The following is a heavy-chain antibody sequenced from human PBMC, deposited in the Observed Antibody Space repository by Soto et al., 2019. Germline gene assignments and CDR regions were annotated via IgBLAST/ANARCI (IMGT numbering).Heavy chain of an antibody. V-gene: IGHV3-23*01. J-gene: IGHJ6*02. Sequence: GSLRLSCAASGFTLSNYAVNWVRQAPGKGLEWVSGISGSGGTTCYADSVKGRFTISRDNSKNLVYLQMNRLRAGDTAVYYCAKVPSNYYYYYGMDVWGQGTTVTVSS. CDR3: AKVPSNYYYYYGMDV. CDR1: GFTLSNYA. D-gene: IGHD4-4*01. CDR2: ISGSGGTT.